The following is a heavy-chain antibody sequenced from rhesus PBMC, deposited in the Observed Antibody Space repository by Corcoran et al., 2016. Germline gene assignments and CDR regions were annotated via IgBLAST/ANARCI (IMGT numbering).Heavy chain of an antibody. V-gene: IGHV4-80*01. J-gene: IGHJ4*01. D-gene: IGHD4-4*01. Sequence: QVQLQESGPGLVKPSETLSLTCAVSGASISSYWWSGIRQPPGKGLEWIGEIFGKSGNSNYNPSLKSRVIISKYASKNQFSLKRSSVTAADTAVYYCARSGYGSGGVYWGQGILVTVSS. CDR3: ARSGYGSGGVY. CDR1: GASISSYW. CDR2: IFGKSGNS.